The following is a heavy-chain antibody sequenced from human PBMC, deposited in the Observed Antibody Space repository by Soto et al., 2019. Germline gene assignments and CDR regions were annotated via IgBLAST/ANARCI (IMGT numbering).Heavy chain of an antibody. J-gene: IGHJ4*02. D-gene: IGHD3-10*01. CDR3: ARNRGAIEFFDY. V-gene: IGHV4-59*08. CDR2: IYYSGRT. CDR1: GGSISSYY. Sequence: PSETLSLTCTVSGGSISSYYWSWIRQPPGKGLEYIGNIYYSGRTNYNPSLKSRVTISVDMSRTQFSLKLSSVTAADTAVYYCARNRGAIEFFDYWGQGTLVTVSS.